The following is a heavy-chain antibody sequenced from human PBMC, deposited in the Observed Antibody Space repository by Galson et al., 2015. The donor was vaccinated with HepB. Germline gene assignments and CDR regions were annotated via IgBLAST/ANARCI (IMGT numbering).Heavy chain of an antibody. CDR3: ARDEDTSNSRRFDP. J-gene: IGHJ5*02. CDR1: GFTFSSYA. D-gene: IGHD2-2*01. CDR2: ITGSSGHT. Sequence: SLRLSCAASGFTFSSYAMTWVRQAPGKGLEWVSSITGSSGHTYYGDSVKGRFTISRDNAKNSLYLQMNSLRAEDTAVYYCARDEDTSNSRRFDPWGQGTLVTVSS. V-gene: IGHV3-21*01.